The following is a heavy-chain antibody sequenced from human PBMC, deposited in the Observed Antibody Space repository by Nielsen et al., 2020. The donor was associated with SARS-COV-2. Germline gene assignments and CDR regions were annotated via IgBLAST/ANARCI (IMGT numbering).Heavy chain of an antibody. CDR2: INHSGST. D-gene: IGHD3-10*01. Sequence: ESLKISCAASGFTFSNYVMNWIRQPPGKGLEWIGEINHSGSTNYNPSLKSRVTISVDTSKNQFSLKLSSVTAADTAVYYCARGLPTWVRSSSWFDPWGQGTLVTVSS. J-gene: IGHJ5*02. CDR3: ARGLPTWVRSSSWFDP. CDR1: GFTFSNYV. V-gene: IGHV4-34*01.